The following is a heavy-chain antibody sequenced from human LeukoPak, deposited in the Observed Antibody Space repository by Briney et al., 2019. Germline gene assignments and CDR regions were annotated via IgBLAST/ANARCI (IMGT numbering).Heavy chain of an antibody. J-gene: IGHJ4*02. CDR2: IEISGDT. CDR3: ASEIRPNDY. Sequence: QPGGSLRLSCAASGFTFSSHGFTWVRQVPGKGLEWVSAIEISGDTFYADSVKGRFTISRDNSKDTLYLQLNSLRAEDTAVYYCASEIRPNDYWGQGTLVTVSS. V-gene: IGHV3-23*01. CDR1: GFTFSSHG. D-gene: IGHD3-10*01.